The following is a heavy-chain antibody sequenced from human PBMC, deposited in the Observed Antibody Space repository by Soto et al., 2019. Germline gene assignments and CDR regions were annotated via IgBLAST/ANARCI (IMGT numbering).Heavy chain of an antibody. CDR2: IYYSGST. V-gene: IGHV4-31*03. D-gene: IGHD3-3*01. J-gene: IGHJ3*02. CDR3: ARDLITIFGVAAGAFDI. CDR1: GGSISSGGYY. Sequence: SETLSLTCTVSGGSISSGGYYWSWIRQHPGKGLEWIGYIYYSGSTYYNPSLKSRVTISVDTSKNQFSLKLSSVTAADTAVYYCARDLITIFGVAAGAFDIWGHGTMVTVSS.